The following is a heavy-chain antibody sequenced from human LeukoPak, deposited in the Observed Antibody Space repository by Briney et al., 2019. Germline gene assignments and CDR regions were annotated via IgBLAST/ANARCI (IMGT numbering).Heavy chain of an antibody. CDR3: ARNDYGAHY. CDR2: IYYSGST. Sequence: SETLSLTCTVSGGSISSYYWSWIRQPPGKGLEWIGYIYYSGSTNYNPSLKSRVTISVDTSKNQFSLKLGSVTAADTAVYYCARNDYGAHYWGQGTLVTVSS. J-gene: IGHJ4*02. CDR1: GGSISSYY. V-gene: IGHV4-59*12. D-gene: IGHD4-17*01.